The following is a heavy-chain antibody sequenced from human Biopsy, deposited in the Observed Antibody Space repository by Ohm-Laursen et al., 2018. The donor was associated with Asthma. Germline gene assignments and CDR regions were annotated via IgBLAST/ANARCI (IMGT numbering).Heavy chain of an antibody. CDR2: IYYSGST. CDR3: ARGISRVTGLFDHFDS. D-gene: IGHD2-21*02. V-gene: IGHV4-28*03. J-gene: IGHJ4*02. Sequence: SDTLSLTCAVSGDSISSTYWWSWIRQPPGKGLEWIGHIYYSGSTNYQPSLKSRVTISVDTSKNQFSLKLRSVTAADAAVYYCARGISRVTGLFDHFDSWGQGTLVTVSS. CDR1: GDSISSTYW.